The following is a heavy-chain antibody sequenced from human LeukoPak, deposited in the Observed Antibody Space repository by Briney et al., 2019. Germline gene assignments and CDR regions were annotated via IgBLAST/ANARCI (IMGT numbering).Heavy chain of an antibody. V-gene: IGHV3-66*02. CDR2: ICSDGST. CDR1: GFSVSNNY. D-gene: IGHD6-13*01. J-gene: IGHJ3*02. Sequence: GGSLRLSCAASGFSVSNNYMSWVRQAPGKGLEWVSIICSDGSTHHADSVKGRFTISRDNSKNTLYLQMNSLRTVDTAVYYCARDVRSGWYDAFDIWGQGTMVTVSS. CDR3: ARDVRSGWYDAFDI.